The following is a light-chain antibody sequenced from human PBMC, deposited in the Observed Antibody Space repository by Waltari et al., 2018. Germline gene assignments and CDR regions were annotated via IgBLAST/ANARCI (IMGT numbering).Light chain of an antibody. CDR1: STDVGSYNC. J-gene: IGLJ1*01. CDR2: EVT. CDR3: CSYAGGQLFV. V-gene: IGLV2-23*02. Sequence: QSALTQPAPVSGHPAQSFPGPCTGTSTDVGSYNCVAWYQQHPGKPPKLIIYEVTKRPSGVSSRFSGSKSGNTASLTISGLQDEDEADYYCCSYAGGQLFVFGTGTEVSVL.